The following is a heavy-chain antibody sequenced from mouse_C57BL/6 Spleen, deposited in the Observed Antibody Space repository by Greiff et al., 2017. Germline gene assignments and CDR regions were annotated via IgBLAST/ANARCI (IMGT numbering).Heavy chain of an antibody. CDR1: GFTFSSYA. CDR3: ARSDYYGSSCWYFDV. V-gene: IGHV5-4*01. J-gene: IGHJ1*03. D-gene: IGHD1-1*01. Sequence: EVQLVESGGGLVKPGGSLKLSCAASGFTFSSYAMSWVRQTPEKRLEWVATISDGGSYTYYPDNVKGRFTISRDNAKNNLYLQMSHLKSEDTAMYCCARSDYYGSSCWYFDVWGTGTTVTVSS. CDR2: ISDGGSYT.